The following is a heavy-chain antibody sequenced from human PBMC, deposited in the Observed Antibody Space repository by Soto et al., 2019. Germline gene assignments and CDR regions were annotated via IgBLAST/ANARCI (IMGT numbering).Heavy chain of an antibody. J-gene: IGHJ6*03. CDR1: GGSISSGGYY. Sequence: SETLSLTCTVSGGSISSGGYYWSWIRQHPGKGLEWIGYIYYSGSTYYNPSLKSRVTISVDTSKNQFSLKLSSVTAADTAVYYCARTDDGDYERDYYYYYMDVWGKGTTVTVSS. V-gene: IGHV4-31*03. CDR3: ARTDDGDYERDYYYYYMDV. D-gene: IGHD4-17*01. CDR2: IYYSGST.